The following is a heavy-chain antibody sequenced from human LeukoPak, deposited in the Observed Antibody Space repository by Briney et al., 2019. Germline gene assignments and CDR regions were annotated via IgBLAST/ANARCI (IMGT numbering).Heavy chain of an antibody. CDR1: GGSISSSNW. CDR3: ARAHMITSYYYYYYMDV. J-gene: IGHJ6*03. D-gene: IGHD3-16*01. Sequence: PSGALSLTCAVSGGSISSSNWWSWIRQPPGKGLEWIGEIYHSGSTNYNPSLKSRVTISVDTSKNQFSLKLSSVTAADTAVYYCARAHMITSYYYYYYMDVWGKGTTVTVSS. V-gene: IGHV4-4*02. CDR2: IYHSGST.